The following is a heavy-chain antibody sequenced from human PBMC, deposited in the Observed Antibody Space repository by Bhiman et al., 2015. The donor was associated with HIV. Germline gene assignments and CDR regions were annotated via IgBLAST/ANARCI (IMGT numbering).Heavy chain of an antibody. J-gene: IGHJ4*02. D-gene: IGHD3-22*01. CDR2: IKQDGSEK. CDR1: GFTFSGYW. CDR3: ARTGGSSSGYRNLDY. Sequence: EVQLVESGGGLVQPGGSLRLSCAASGFTFSGYWMSWVRQAPGKGLEWVANIKQDGSEKYYVDSVKGRFTISRDNAKNSLYLQMNSLRAEDTAVYYCARTGGSSSGYRNLDYWGQGTLVTVSS. V-gene: IGHV3-7*01.